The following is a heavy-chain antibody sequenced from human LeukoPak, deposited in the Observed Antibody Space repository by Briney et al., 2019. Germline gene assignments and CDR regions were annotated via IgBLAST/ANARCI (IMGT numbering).Heavy chain of an antibody. CDR3: AYDSSGYHAVDI. CDR1: GGSFSGYS. D-gene: IGHD3-22*01. J-gene: IGHJ3*02. V-gene: IGHV4-34*01. Sequence: SESLSLTCAVYGGSFSGYSCSWVRQPPGKGREWIGEINHSGSTNYNPSLKSRVTISVDTSKTQYSLKLRAVTAADTAVYYCAYDSSGYHAVDICGQGTMVTVSS. CDR2: INHSGST.